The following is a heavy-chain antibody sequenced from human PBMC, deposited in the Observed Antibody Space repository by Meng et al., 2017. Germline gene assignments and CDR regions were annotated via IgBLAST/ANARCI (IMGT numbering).Heavy chain of an antibody. CDR3: ARGSSSWITNWFDP. V-gene: IGHV1-8*01. D-gene: IGHD6-13*01. CDR1: GYTFPSYD. CDR2: MNPNSGNT. Sequence: QVQLVQSGAEVKKPGAAGKVSCKASGYTFPSYDINWVRQATGQGLEWMGWMNPNSGNTGYAQKFQGRVTMTRNTSISTAYMELSSLRSEDTAVYYCARGSSSWITNWFDPWGQETLVTVSS. J-gene: IGHJ5*02.